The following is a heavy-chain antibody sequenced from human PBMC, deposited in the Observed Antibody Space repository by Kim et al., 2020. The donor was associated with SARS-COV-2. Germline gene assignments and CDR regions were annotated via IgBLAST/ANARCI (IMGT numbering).Heavy chain of an antibody. V-gene: IGHV3-48*02. J-gene: IGHJ4*02. Sequence: STIYYADSVEGRFTISRDNAKNSVSLQMNSLRDEDTAMYYCASRGYYIDFWGQGTLVTVSS. D-gene: IGHD6-13*01. CDR2: STI. CDR3: ASRGYYIDF.